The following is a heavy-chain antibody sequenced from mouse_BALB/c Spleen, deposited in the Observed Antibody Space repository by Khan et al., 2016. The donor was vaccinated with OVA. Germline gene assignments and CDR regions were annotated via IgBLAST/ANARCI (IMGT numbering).Heavy chain of an antibody. Sequence: QVQLQQSGAELARPGASVKLSCKASGYTFTDYYINWVKQRTGQGLAWIGEISPGSGDTYYNERFKGKATLTAAKSSSTAYMQPSSLTSEASAVDFCARRNYCGDTVAYWGRGTLVTVSA. CDR1: GYTFTDYY. CDR2: ISPGSGDT. V-gene: IGHV1-77*01. D-gene: IGHD1-2*01. CDR3: ARRNYCGDTVAY. J-gene: IGHJ3*01.